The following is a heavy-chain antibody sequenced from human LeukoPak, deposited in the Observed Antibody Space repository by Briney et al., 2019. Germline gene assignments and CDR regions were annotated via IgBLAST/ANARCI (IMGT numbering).Heavy chain of an antibody. Sequence: GGSLRLSCSASGFSFSAYAMHWVRQAPGRGLEYVSAIGPSGTSTYFADSVKGRFTISRDNYKNTVYLQMSSLRTEDTAVYFCAGSTTGYYSYWGQGTLVTVSS. D-gene: IGHD3-9*01. J-gene: IGHJ4*02. CDR3: AGSTTGYYSY. CDR2: IGPSGTST. V-gene: IGHV3-64D*06. CDR1: GFSFSAYA.